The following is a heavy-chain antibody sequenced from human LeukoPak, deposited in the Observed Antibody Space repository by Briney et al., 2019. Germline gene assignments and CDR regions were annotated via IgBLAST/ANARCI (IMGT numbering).Heavy chain of an antibody. Sequence: GGSLRLSCAASGSTFSSFAMSWVRQAPGKGLEWVSTISGSGDRTNYADSVKGRFTFSRDNSKNTLYLQMNSLRVEDTAVYYCAKDLPDYGDYIEGYWGQGTLVTVSS. CDR3: AKDLPDYGDYIEGY. D-gene: IGHD4-17*01. J-gene: IGHJ4*02. CDR2: ISGSGDRT. CDR1: GSTFSSFA. V-gene: IGHV3-23*01.